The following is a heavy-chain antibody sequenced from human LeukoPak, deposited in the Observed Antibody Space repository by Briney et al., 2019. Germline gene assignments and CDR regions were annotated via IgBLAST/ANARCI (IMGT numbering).Heavy chain of an antibody. D-gene: IGHD1-26*01. CDR1: GGSISSYY. CDR3: ARDRSGSYWNY. Sequence: SETLSLTCTVSGGSISSYYWSWIRQPPGKGLEWIGYIYYSGSTYYNPSLRSRVTISIDTSKNQFSLKLNSVAAADTAVYYCARDRSGSYWNYWGQGTLVTVSS. J-gene: IGHJ4*02. V-gene: IGHV4-59*12. CDR2: IYYSGST.